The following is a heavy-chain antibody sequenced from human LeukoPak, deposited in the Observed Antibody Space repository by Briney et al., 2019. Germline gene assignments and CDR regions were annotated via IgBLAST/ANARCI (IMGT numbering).Heavy chain of an antibody. Sequence: GGSLRLSCTASGFTFGDYVMSWVRQAPGKGLEWVSLISWDGGSTYYADSVKGRFTISRDNSKNSLYLQMNSLRAEDTALYYCAKPKYSGSYGDAFDIWGQGTMVTVSS. V-gene: IGHV3-43D*03. CDR1: GFTFGDYV. D-gene: IGHD1-26*01. J-gene: IGHJ3*02. CDR2: ISWDGGST. CDR3: AKPKYSGSYGDAFDI.